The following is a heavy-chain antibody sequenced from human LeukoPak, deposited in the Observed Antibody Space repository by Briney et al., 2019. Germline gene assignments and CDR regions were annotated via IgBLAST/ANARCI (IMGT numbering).Heavy chain of an antibody. J-gene: IGHJ4*02. CDR3: AKRMVRYGSGSLLDY. V-gene: IGHV3-23*01. CDR2: ISGSGGST. CDR1: GFTFSSYA. Sequence: GGSLRLSCAASGFTFSSYAMSWVRQAPGKGLEWVSAISGSGGSTYYADSVEGRFTISRDNSKNTLYLQMNSLRAEDTAVYYCAKRMVRYGSGSLLDYWGQGTLVTVSS. D-gene: IGHD3-10*01.